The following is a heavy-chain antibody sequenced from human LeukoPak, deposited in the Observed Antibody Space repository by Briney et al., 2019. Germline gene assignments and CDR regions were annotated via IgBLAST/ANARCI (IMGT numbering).Heavy chain of an antibody. V-gene: IGHV4-34*01. Sequence: PSETLSLTCAVYGGSFSGYFWSWIRQPPGKGLEWIGEINHSGSTNYNPSLKSRVTISVDTSKNQFSLKLSSVTAADAAVYYCARLGVPAAMSWSAGYFDYWGQGTLVTVSS. CDR2: INHSGST. D-gene: IGHD2-2*01. J-gene: IGHJ4*02. CDR1: GGSFSGYF. CDR3: ARLGVPAAMSWSAGYFDY.